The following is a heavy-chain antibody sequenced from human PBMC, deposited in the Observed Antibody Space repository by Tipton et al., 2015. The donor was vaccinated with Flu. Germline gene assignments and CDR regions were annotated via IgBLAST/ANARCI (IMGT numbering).Heavy chain of an antibody. D-gene: IGHD2-21*01. J-gene: IGHJ4*02. CDR3: ARQLGGGDCY. CDR1: GFTFSSYW. CDR2: IKQDGSEK. V-gene: IGHV3-7*03. Sequence: GSLRLSCAGSGFTFSSYWMSWVRQAPGKGLEWVANIKQDGSEKHYVESVKGRFTISRDNAKNSLYLQMNSLRAEDTAVYYCARQLGGGDCYWGQGTLVTVSS.